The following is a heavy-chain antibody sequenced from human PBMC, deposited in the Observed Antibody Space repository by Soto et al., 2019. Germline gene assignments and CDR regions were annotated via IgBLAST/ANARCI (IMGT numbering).Heavy chain of an antibody. Sequence: EVQLVESGGGLVQPGGSLRLSCAASGFTLSSYSMNWDRQAPGKGLEWVSYISSSSSTIYYADSVKGRFTISRDNAKNSLWLQMNSLRDEDTAVYYCARGGAYKIDYWGQGTLVTVSS. CDR1: GFTLSSYS. CDR2: ISSSSSTI. D-gene: IGHD1-20*01. CDR3: ARGGAYKIDY. V-gene: IGHV3-48*02. J-gene: IGHJ4*02.